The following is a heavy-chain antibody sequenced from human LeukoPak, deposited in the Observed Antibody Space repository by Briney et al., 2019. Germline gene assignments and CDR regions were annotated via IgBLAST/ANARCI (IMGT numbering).Heavy chain of an antibody. Sequence: PSQRQSPTCTVSGGSVSSGGYYWSWIRQPPGKGLEWIGYIYYSGSTYYNPSLKSRVTISVDTSKNQFSLKVRSVTAADTAVYYCARDHHYDSVVAVWGQGTTVTVSS. CDR2: IYYSGST. J-gene: IGHJ6*02. V-gene: IGHV4-30-4*01. CDR3: ARDHHYDSVVAV. CDR1: GGSVSSGGYY. D-gene: IGHD3-22*01.